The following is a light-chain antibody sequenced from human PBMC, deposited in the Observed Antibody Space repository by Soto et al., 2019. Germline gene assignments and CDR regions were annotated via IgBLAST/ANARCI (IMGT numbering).Light chain of an antibody. CDR1: ESVHRN. J-gene: IGKJ3*01. CDR2: YAS. Sequence: EMVMTQSPATLSVSPGERVTLSCRARESVHRNLAWYQQKPGQGPSLLIYYASTRATGVPDRFTGSGSGTEFTLTISSLQYEDSGVYHCQHYNNWPPTFGPGTKVEIK. CDR3: QHYNNWPPT. V-gene: IGKV3-15*01.